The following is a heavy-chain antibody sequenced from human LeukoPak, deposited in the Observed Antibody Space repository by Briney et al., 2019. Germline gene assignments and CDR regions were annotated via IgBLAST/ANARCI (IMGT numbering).Heavy chain of an antibody. Sequence: GASVKVSRKASGYTFTGYYMHWVRQAPGQGLEWMGWINPNSGGTNYAQKFQGWVTMTRDTSISTAYMELSRLRSDDTAVYYCAREMGYGYCSGGSCYSESAFDIWGQGAMVTVSS. V-gene: IGHV1-2*04. D-gene: IGHD2-15*01. CDR1: GYTFTGYY. CDR2: INPNSGGT. J-gene: IGHJ3*02. CDR3: AREMGYGYCSGGSCYSESAFDI.